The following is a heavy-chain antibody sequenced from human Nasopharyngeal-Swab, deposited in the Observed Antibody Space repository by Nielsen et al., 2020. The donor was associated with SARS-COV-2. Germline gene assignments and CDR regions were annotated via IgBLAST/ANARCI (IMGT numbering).Heavy chain of an antibody. CDR3: ARENYDYVWGTSGGMDV. D-gene: IGHD3-16*01. J-gene: IGHJ6*02. V-gene: IGHV3-72*01. Sequence: GESLKISCAASGFTFSDHYMDWVRQAPGKGLEWVGRTRNKANSYTTEYAASVKGRFTISRDDSKNSLYLQMNSLRAEDTAVYYCARENYDYVWGTSGGMDVWGQGTTVTVSS. CDR1: GFTFSDHY. CDR2: TRNKANSYTT.